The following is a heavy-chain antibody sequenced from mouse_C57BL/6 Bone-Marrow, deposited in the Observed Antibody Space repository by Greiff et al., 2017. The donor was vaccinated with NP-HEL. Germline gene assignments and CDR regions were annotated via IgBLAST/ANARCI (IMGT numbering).Heavy chain of an antibody. V-gene: IGHV5-4*01. CDR1: GFTFSSYA. D-gene: IGHD2-5*01. J-gene: IGHJ3*01. Sequence: EVKVVESGGGLVKPGGSLKLSCAASGFTFSSYAMSWVRQTPEKRLEWVATISDGGSYTYYPDNVKGRFTISRDNAKNNLYLQMSHLKSEDTAMYYCARDRGYYRNYAAYWGQGTLVTVSA. CDR3: ARDRGYYRNYAAY. CDR2: ISDGGSYT.